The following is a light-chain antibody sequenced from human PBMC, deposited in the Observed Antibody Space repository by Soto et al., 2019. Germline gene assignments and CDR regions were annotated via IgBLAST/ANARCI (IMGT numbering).Light chain of an antibody. CDR2: DVS. J-gene: IGLJ1*01. CDR1: SSDVGGYDY. V-gene: IGLV2-14*03. CDR3: SSYTSSSTYV. Sequence: QSALTHPASVSGSPGQSIAISCTGTSSDVGGYDYVSWYQQHPGKAPKLMIYDVSNRPSGVSNRFSGSKSDNTASLTISGLQAEDEADYYCSSYTSSSTYVFGTGTKLTVL.